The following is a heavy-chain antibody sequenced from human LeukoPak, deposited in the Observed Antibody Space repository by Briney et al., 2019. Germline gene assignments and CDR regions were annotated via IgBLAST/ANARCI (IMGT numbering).Heavy chain of an antibody. D-gene: IGHD3-10*01. V-gene: IGHV3-21*01. CDR3: ARIMVRGVIITPVGYMAV. Sequence: GGSLRLSCAASGFTFSSYSMNWVRQAPGKGLEWVSSISSSSSYIYYADSVKGRFTISRDIAKNSLYLQMNSLRAEDTAVDYCARIMVRGVIITPVGYMAVWVKGTTVTVSS. CDR1: GFTFSSYS. J-gene: IGHJ6*03. CDR2: ISSSSSYI.